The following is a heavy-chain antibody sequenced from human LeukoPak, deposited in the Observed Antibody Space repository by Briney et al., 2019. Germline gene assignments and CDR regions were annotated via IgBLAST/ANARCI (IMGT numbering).Heavy chain of an antibody. Sequence: ASVKVSCKASGYTFTSYYMHWVRQAPGQGLEWMGIINPSGGSTSYAQKFQGRVTMTRGTSTSTVYMELSSLRSEDTAVYYCASEFWGISGFDYWGQGTLVTVSS. D-gene: IGHD3-10*01. CDR2: INPSGGST. CDR3: ASEFWGISGFDY. V-gene: IGHV1-46*01. J-gene: IGHJ4*02. CDR1: GYTFTSYY.